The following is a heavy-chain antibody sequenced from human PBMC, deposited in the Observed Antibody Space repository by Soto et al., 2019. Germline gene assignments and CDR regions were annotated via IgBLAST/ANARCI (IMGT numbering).Heavy chain of an antibody. CDR1: GYTFTSYG. CDR3: ARHPTGYRRLLLEYYGMDV. Sequence: QVQLVQSGAEVKKPGASVKVSCKASGYTFTSYGISWVRQAPGQGLEWMGWISAYNGITNYAQKLHGRVTMTTDTSTSTAYMELRSLRSDDTAVYYCARHPTGYRRLLLEYYGMDVWGQGTTVTVSS. D-gene: IGHD3-9*01. J-gene: IGHJ6*02. V-gene: IGHV1-18*01. CDR2: ISAYNGIT.